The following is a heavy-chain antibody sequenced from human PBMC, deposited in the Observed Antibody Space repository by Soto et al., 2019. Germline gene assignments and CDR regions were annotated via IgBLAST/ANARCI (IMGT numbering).Heavy chain of an antibody. V-gene: IGHV3-23*01. D-gene: IGHD4-17*01. Sequence: EVQVLESGGGLVQPGGSLRLSCAASGFTFSSYAMSWVRQAPGQGLEWVSAISGRGSNPYYAASVNGRFTISRDNSKNTLYLQMTSMRAEDTALYYCAKTASMTIRDGFDHWGQGTLVTVSS. CDR1: GFTFSSYA. CDR3: AKTASMTIRDGFDH. CDR2: ISGRGSNP. J-gene: IGHJ4*02.